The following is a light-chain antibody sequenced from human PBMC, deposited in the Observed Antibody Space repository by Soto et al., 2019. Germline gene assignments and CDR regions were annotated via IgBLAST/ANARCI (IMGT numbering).Light chain of an antibody. V-gene: IGKV2-24*01. CDR1: KSFVYGDGDTY. CDR2: KIS. J-gene: IGKJ1*01. CDR3: LQATKFPWT. Sequence: NVMTQDTLSQPFPLGRPASISCRPSKSFVYGDGDTYLYWLQQRPGQPPRLLISKISNRLPGVPDRFSGSGAGTDFTLKINRVETEDVGVYFCLQATKFPWTFGEGTKV.